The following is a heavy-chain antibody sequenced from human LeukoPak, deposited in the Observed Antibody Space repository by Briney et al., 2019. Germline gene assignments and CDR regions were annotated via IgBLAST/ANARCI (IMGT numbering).Heavy chain of an antibody. CDR2: FTGSSEST. CDR1: GFTFSSYA. J-gene: IGHJ4*02. V-gene: IGHV3-23*01. D-gene: IGHD5-12*01. Sequence: PGGSLRLCCAASGFTFSSYAMSWVRQAPGKGLEWVSAFTGSSESTYYADSVKGRLTISSDNPKNTLYLLMNSLRAEDTAVYYCAKHKTKSGYDCLDYWGQGTLVTVSS. CDR3: AKHKTKSGYDCLDY.